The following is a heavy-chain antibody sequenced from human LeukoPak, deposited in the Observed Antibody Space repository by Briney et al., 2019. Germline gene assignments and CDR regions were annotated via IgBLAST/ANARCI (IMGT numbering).Heavy chain of an antibody. Sequence: KPSETLSLTCAVSGYSISSGYYWGWIRPPPGKGLEWIGIIYHSGSTYYNPSLKSRFTISVDTAKNQLSLKLSSVTPADTAVYYCARHDYGGNGGGPFDYWGQGTLVSVPS. J-gene: IGHJ4*02. CDR2: IYHSGST. CDR1: GYSISSGYY. V-gene: IGHV4-38-2*01. CDR3: ARHDYGGNGGGPFDY. D-gene: IGHD4-23*01.